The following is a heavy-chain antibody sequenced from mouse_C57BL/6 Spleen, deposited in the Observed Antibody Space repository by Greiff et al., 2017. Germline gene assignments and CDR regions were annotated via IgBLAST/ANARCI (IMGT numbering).Heavy chain of an antibody. D-gene: IGHD1-1*01. CDR3: ARKVVADAMDY. CDR1: GFTFSSYT. Sequence: EVKLVESGGGLVKPGGSLKLSCAASGFTFSSYTMSWVRQTPEKRLEWVATISGGGGNTYYPDSVKGRFTISRDNAKNTLYLQMSSLRSEDTTLYYCARKVVADAMDYWGQGTSVTVSS. CDR2: ISGGGGNT. J-gene: IGHJ4*01. V-gene: IGHV5-9*01.